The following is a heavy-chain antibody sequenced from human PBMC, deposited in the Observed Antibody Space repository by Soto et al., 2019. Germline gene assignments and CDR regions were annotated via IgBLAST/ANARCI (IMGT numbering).Heavy chain of an antibody. CDR1: GFTFSSYS. V-gene: IGHV3-21*01. J-gene: IGHJ6*03. D-gene: IGHD4-4*01. CDR3: AMLITTSSIYYYYYMDV. CDR2: ISSSSSYI. Sequence: PGGSLRLSCAASGFTFSSYSMNWVRQAPGKGLEWVSSISSSSSYIYYADSVKGRFTISRDNAKNSLYLQMNGLRAEDTAVYYCAMLITTSSIYYYYYMDVWGKGTTVTVSS.